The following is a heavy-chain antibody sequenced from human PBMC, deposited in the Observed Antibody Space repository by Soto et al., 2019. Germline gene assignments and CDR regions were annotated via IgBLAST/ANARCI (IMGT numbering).Heavy chain of an antibody. J-gene: IGHJ5*02. V-gene: IGHV4-59*01. CDR2: IYYSGST. CDR3: ARGEGRREWFDP. Sequence: PSETLSLTCTVSGGSISSYYWSWIRQPPGKGLEWIGYIYYSGSTNYNPSLKSRVTISVDTSKNQFSLKLSSGTAADTAVNYCARGEGRREWFDPWGQGTLVTVSS. CDR1: GGSISSYY.